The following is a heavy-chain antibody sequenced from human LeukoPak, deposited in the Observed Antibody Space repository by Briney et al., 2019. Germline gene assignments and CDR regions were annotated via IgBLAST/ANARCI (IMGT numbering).Heavy chain of an antibody. J-gene: IGHJ5*02. CDR3: AKGGVIQQLPRNWFDP. V-gene: IGHV3-30*14. Sequence: GGSLRLSCAASGFTFSSYAMHWVRQAPGKGLEWVAVISYDGSNKYYADSVKGRFTISRDNSKNTLFLQMNSLRAEDTAVYYCAKGGVIQQLPRNWFDPWGQGTLVTVSS. CDR1: GFTFSSYA. CDR2: ISYDGSNK. D-gene: IGHD6-13*01.